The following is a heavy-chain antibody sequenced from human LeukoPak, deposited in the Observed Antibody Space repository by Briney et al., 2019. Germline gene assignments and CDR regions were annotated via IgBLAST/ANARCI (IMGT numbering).Heavy chain of an antibody. CDR1: GGSINNYY. CDR2: IYYSGST. Sequence: SETLSLTCTVSGGSINNYYWTWIRQPPGKGLECIGSIYYSGSTYYNPSLKSRVTISVDTSKNQFSLRLSSVTAADTAVYYCARQTYGGNPYFDYWGQGTLVTVSS. D-gene: IGHD4-23*01. J-gene: IGHJ4*02. V-gene: IGHV4-59*05. CDR3: ARQTYGGNPYFDY.